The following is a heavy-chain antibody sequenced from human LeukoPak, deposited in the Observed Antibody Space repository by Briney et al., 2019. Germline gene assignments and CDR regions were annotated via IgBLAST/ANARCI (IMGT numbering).Heavy chain of an antibody. CDR3: AKTQFKGKYYYDSSGGDFDY. V-gene: IGHV3-30*04. CDR1: GFSISRYA. CDR2: ISDDGSNK. J-gene: IGHJ4*02. D-gene: IGHD3-22*01. Sequence: GGSLRLSCAASGFSISRYAMHWVRQAPGKGLEWVAVISDDGSNKYYADSVKGRFTISRDNSKNTLYLQMNSLRAEDTAVYYCAKTQFKGKYYYDSSGGDFDYWGQGTLVTVSS.